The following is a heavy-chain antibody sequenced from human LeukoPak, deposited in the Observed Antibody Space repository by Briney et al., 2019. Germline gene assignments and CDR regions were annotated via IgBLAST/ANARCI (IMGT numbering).Heavy chain of an antibody. CDR2: IYYSGNT. J-gene: IGHJ4*02. Sequence: SETLSLTCAVSGDSVTSTSYCWGWLRQPPGKGLEWIESIYYSGNTYYNPSLKSRVTMSVDTSKNYFSLKVTSVTAADTAMYYCARHENIVVVASATAFDYWGQGTLVTVSS. CDR3: ARHENIVVVASATAFDY. V-gene: IGHV4-39*01. CDR1: GDSVTSTSYC. D-gene: IGHD2-15*01.